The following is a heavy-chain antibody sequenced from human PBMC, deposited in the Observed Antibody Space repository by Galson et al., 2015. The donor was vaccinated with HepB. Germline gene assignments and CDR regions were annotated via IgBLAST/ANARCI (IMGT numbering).Heavy chain of an antibody. CDR2: ISYDGSNK. Sequence: SLRLSCAASGFTFSSYGMHWVRQAPGKGLEWVAVISYDGSNKYYADSVKGRFTISRDNSKNTLYLQMNSLRAEDTAVYYCAPSDFRGFRGKVEYYFDYWGQGTLVTVSS. CDR1: GFTFSSYG. D-gene: IGHD3-3*01. CDR3: APSDFRGFRGKVEYYFDY. J-gene: IGHJ4*02. V-gene: IGHV3-30*03.